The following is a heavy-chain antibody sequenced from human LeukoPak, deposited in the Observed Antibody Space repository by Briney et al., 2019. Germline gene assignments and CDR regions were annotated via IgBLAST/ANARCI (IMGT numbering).Heavy chain of an antibody. D-gene: IGHD2-2*01. CDR1: GFTFSSYA. CDR2: ISSNGGST. J-gene: IGHJ5*02. CDR3: ARSALQYQLLFVVGYWIDP. Sequence: GGSLRLSCAASGFTFSSYAMHWGRQAPGKGLEYVSAISSNGGSTYYANSVTDRFTISRDNSKNTLYLQMGSLRAEDMAVYYCARSALQYQLLFVVGYWIDPWGQGTLVTVSS. V-gene: IGHV3-64*01.